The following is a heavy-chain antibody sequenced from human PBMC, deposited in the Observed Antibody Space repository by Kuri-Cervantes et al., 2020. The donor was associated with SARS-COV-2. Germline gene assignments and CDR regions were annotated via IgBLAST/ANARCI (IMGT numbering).Heavy chain of an antibody. CDR3: ARRSCDGGSCYSP. V-gene: IGHV5-51*01. CDR2: IYPTDSDT. D-gene: IGHD2-15*01. CDR1: GYSFTSYW. Sequence: GGSLRLSCKGSGYSFTSYWIGWVRQMPGKGPEWMGIIYPTDSDTRYSPSFQGQVTISVDESISTAYLQWSSLKASDTAIYYCARRSCDGGSCYSPWGQGTLVTVSS. J-gene: IGHJ5*02.